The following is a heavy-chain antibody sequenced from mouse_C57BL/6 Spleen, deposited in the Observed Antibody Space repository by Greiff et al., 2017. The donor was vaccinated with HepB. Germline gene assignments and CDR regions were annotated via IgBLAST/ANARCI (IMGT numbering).Heavy chain of an antibody. CDR3: ARSDDYDGYYFDY. CDR1: GYTFTSYW. Sequence: QVQLQQPGAELVRPGSSVKLSCKASGYTFTSYWMHWVKQRPIQGLEWIGNIDPSDSETHYNQKFKDKATLTVDKSSSTAYMQLSSLTSEDSAVYYCARSDDYDGYYFDYWGQGTTLTVSS. J-gene: IGHJ2*01. D-gene: IGHD2-4*01. CDR2: IDPSDSET. V-gene: IGHV1-52*01.